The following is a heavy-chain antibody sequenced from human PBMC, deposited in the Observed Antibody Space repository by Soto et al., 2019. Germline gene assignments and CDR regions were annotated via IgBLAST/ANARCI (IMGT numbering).Heavy chain of an antibody. D-gene: IGHD4-4*01. Sequence: EVQLVESGGGLVQPGGSLRLSCAASGFTFSSYAMHWVRQAPGKGLEYVSAISSNGGSTYYANSVKGRFTISRDNAKNTLYLQMGSLRAEDMAVYYCARAKTDYCNPRPRYYFDYWGQGTLVTVSS. CDR2: ISSNGGST. J-gene: IGHJ4*02. V-gene: IGHV3-64*01. CDR3: ARAKTDYCNPRPRYYFDY. CDR1: GFTFSSYA.